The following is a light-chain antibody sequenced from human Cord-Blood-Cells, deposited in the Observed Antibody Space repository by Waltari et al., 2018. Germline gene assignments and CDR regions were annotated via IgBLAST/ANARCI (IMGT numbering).Light chain of an antibody. CDR1: QDISNY. CDR3: QQYDNLPLT. Sequence: DIQMTQSPSSLSASVGVRVTITCQASQDISNYLNWYHQKPGKAPKLLIYDASNFETGVPSRFSGSGSGTDFTFTISSLQPEDIATYYCQQYDNLPLTFGGGTKVEIK. V-gene: IGKV1-33*01. J-gene: IGKJ4*01. CDR2: DAS.